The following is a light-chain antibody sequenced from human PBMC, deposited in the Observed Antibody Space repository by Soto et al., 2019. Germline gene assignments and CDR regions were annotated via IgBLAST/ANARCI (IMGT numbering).Light chain of an antibody. CDR2: ANN. J-gene: IGLJ1*01. V-gene: IGLV1-40*01. Sequence: QSVLTQPPSVCGAPGQRVTISCTGSNSDIGAGYDVHWYQQLPGTAPKLVIYANNNRPSGVPDRFSASKSGTSASLAITGLQADDEADYYCQSYDSSLRGVFGTGTKLTVL. CDR1: NSDIGAGYD. CDR3: QSYDSSLRGV.